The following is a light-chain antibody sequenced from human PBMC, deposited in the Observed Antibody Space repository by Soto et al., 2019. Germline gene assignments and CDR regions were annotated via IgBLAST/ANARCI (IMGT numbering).Light chain of an antibody. CDR1: QDIKNY. J-gene: IGKJ4*01. Sequence: DIQMTQSPSSLSAFVGDSITIICQASQDIKNYLNWYQHKPGKAPKLLIYDAFKSDTGVPSRFSGSGSGTDFTFTISSLQPEDIATYFCQQYDSLPPTFGGGTRVDI. CDR2: DAF. CDR3: QQYDSLPPT. V-gene: IGKV1-33*01.